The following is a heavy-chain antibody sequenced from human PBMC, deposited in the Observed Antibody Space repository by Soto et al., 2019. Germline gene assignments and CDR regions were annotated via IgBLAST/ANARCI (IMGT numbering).Heavy chain of an antibody. D-gene: IGHD6-13*01. V-gene: IGHV1-8*01. CDR2: MNPNSGNT. J-gene: IGHJ4*02. CDR3: AKWGQNPASGPTFDY. Sequence: QVQLVQSGAEVKKPGASVKVSCKTSGYTFINYDINWVRQAPGQGLEWMGWMNPNSGNTGYALQFQGRVSMTRNTATSTPYMEPRGLRSEDSAVYFCAKWGQNPASGPTFDYWGQGTLVTVSS. CDR1: GYTFINYD.